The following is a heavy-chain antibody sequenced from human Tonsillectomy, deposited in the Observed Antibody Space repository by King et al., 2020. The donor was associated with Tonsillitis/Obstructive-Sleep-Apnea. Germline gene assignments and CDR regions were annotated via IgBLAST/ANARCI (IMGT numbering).Heavy chain of an antibody. CDR2: ISSSGSTI. CDR3: ARDPLLGYYDSSGD. Sequence: VQLVESGGGLVLPGGSLRLSCAASGFTFSNYEMNWVHQAPGKGLEWVSYISSSGSTIYYADSVKGRFTISRDNAKNSLYLQMNSLRAEDTAVYYCARDPLLGYYDSSGDWGQGTLVTVSS. V-gene: IGHV3-48*03. CDR1: GFTFSNYE. J-gene: IGHJ4*02. D-gene: IGHD3-22*01.